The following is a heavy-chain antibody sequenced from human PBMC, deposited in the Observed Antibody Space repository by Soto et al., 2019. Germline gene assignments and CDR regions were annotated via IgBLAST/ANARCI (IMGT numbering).Heavy chain of an antibody. V-gene: IGHV4-59*01. CDR3: AREGNGVVPAAPDNYGMDV. CDR1: GGSISSYY. Sequence: PSETLSLTCTVSGGSISSYYWSWIRQPPEKGLEWIGYIYYSGSTNYNPSLKSRVTISVDTSKNQFSLKLSSVTAADTAVYYCAREGNGVVPAAPDNYGMDVWGQGTTVTVSS. J-gene: IGHJ6*02. D-gene: IGHD2-2*01. CDR2: IYYSGST.